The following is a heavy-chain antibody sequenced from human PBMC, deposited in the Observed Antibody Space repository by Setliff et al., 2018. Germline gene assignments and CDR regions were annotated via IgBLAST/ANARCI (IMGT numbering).Heavy chain of an antibody. D-gene: IGHD2-15*01. V-gene: IGHV3-23*01. CDR3: AKRGPYCSGGTCHYYFDY. CDR2: ITGGGGSAQTT. Sequence: PGGSLRLSCAASGFTFSNYAMSWVRRAPGKGLAWVSGITGGGGSAQTTYYADSVKGRFTISRDNSKNTVYLEMNSLRAEDTAVYYCAKRGPYCSGGTCHYYFDYWGQGTLVT. CDR1: GFTFSNYA. J-gene: IGHJ4*02.